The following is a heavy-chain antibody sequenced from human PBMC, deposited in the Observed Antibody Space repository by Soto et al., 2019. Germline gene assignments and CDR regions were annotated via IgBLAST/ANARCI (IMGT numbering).Heavy chain of an antibody. V-gene: IGHV1-3*01. CDR2: INAGSGNT. J-gene: IGHJ3*02. CDR3: ARDTETLGPRANDALDI. CDR1: GYTCSAYT. D-gene: IGHD3-3*02. Sequence: QAQLVQPGAEMKKPGASVKVSCKATGYTCSAYTMNWVRQAPGQSLEWMGWINAGSGNTKYSQNFQGRVSITRDTSASTVYMELPGLTSEATAVYYCARDTETLGPRANDALDIWGQGTMVTVSS.